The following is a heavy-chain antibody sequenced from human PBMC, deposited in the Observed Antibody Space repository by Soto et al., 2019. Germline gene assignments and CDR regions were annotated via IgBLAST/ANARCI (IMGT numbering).Heavy chain of an antibody. CDR2: ISYDGSNK. CDR1: GFTFSSYA. V-gene: IGHV3-30-3*01. CDR3: ARDAVLRYFDWLFEY. D-gene: IGHD3-9*01. Sequence: GGSLRLSCAASGFTFSSYAMHWVRQAPGKGLEWVAVISYDGSNKYYADSVKGRFTISRDNSKNTLYLQMNSLRAEDTAVYYCARDAVLRYFDWLFEYWGQGT. J-gene: IGHJ4*02.